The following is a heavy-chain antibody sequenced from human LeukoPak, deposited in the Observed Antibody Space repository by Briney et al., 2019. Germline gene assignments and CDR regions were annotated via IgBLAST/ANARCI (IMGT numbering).Heavy chain of an antibody. CDR3: AKSLDYGGNRARLDF. CDR1: GFTFSDYY. Sequence: GGSLRLSCAASGFTFSDYYMSWIRQAPGKGLEWVSYISSSGSSIYCADSVKGRFTVSRDNSKNTLYLQMNSLRVDDTAVYYCAKSLDYGGNRARLDFWGQGTLVTVSS. V-gene: IGHV3-11*01. J-gene: IGHJ4*02. CDR2: ISSSGSSI. D-gene: IGHD4-23*01.